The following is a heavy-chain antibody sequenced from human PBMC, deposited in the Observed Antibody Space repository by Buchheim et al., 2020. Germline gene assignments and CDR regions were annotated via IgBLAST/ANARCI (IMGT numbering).Heavy chain of an antibody. CDR1: GFTFSSYA. CDR2: ISGSGGST. Sequence: EVQLLESGGGLVQPGGSLRLSCAASGFTFSSYAMSWVRQAPGKGLEWVSAISGSGGSTYYADSGKGRFTISRDNSKKQMYLQMNSLRAEDTAVYYCAKDGTYRPRVLSHDYWGQGTL. V-gene: IGHV3-23*01. J-gene: IGHJ4*02. CDR3: AKDGTYRPRVLSHDY. D-gene: IGHD3-16*02.